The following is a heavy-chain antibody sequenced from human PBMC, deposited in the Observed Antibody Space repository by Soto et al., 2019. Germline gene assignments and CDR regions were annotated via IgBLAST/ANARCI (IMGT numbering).Heavy chain of an antibody. CDR1: GGSISSSSYY. CDR3: ASTLPVRGYSYGYAKNWFDP. Sequence: PSETLSLTCTVSGGSISSSSYYWGWIRQPPGKGLEWIGSIYYSGSTYYNPSLKSRVTISVDTSKNQFSLKLSSVTAADTAVYYCASTLPVRGYSYGYAKNWFDPWGQGNLVTVSS. J-gene: IGHJ5*02. V-gene: IGHV4-39*01. CDR2: IYYSGST. D-gene: IGHD5-18*01.